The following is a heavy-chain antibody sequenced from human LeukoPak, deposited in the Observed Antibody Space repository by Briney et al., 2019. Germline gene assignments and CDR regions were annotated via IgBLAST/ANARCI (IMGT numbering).Heavy chain of an antibody. CDR1: GDTFTSYG. Sequence: ASVKVSCKASGDTFTSYGISWVRQAPGQGLEWMGWISAYNGNTNYAQKLQGRVTMTTDTSTSTAYMELRSLRSDDTAVYYCARAFSSRIAAAGTPYYYYYMDVWGKGTTVTVSS. D-gene: IGHD6-13*01. J-gene: IGHJ6*03. V-gene: IGHV1-18*01. CDR3: ARAFSSRIAAAGTPYYYYYMDV. CDR2: ISAYNGNT.